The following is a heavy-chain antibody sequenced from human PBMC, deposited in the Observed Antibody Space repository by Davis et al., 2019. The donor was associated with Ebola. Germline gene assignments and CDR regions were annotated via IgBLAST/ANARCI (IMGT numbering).Heavy chain of an antibody. D-gene: IGHD6-19*01. CDR2: IYYSGST. CDR3: ARLAVAGNDY. J-gene: IGHJ4*02. CDR1: GGSISSNY. V-gene: IGHV4-59*08. Sequence: SETLSLTCTVSGGSISSNYWSWIRQPPGKGLEWIGYIYYSGSTNFNPSLKSRITMSVDTSKNQFSLSLSSVTAADTAVYYCARLAVAGNDYWGQGTLVTVSS.